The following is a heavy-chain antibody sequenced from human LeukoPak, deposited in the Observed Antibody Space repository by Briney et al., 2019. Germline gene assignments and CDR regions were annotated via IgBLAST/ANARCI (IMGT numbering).Heavy chain of an antibody. V-gene: IGHV3-33*01. J-gene: IGHJ6*02. D-gene: IGHD3-9*01. CDR1: GFTFSSYG. CDR3: ARGVEMYYEILTGYRYYYGMDV. Sequence: GGSLRLSCAASGFTFSSYGMHWVRQAPGKGLEWVAVIWYDGSNKYYADSVKGRFTISRDNSKNTLYLQMNSLRAEDTAVYYCARGVEMYYEILTGYRYYYGMDVWGQGTTVTVSS. CDR2: IWYDGSNK.